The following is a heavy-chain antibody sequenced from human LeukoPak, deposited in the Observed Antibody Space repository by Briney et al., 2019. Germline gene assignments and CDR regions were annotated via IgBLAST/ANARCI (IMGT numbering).Heavy chain of an antibody. CDR1: GFTFSSYG. J-gene: IGHJ4*02. CDR2: IWYDGSNK. CDR3: ARDYGASGSHPFFDY. D-gene: IGHD1-26*01. V-gene: IGHV3-33*01. Sequence: GGSLRLSCAASGFTFSSYGMHWVRQAPGKGLEWVAVIWYDGSNKYYADSVKGRFTISRDNSKNTLYLQMNSLRAEDTAVYYCARDYGASGSHPFFDYWGQGTLVTVSS.